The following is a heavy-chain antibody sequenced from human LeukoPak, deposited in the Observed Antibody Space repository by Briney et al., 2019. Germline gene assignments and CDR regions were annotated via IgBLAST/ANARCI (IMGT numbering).Heavy chain of an antibody. CDR2: ISAYNGNT. V-gene: IGHV1-18*01. D-gene: IGHD3-22*01. J-gene: IGHJ4*02. CDR1: GYTFTSYG. Sequence: ASVKVSCKASGYTFTSYGISWVRQAPGQGLEWMGWISAYNGNTNYAQKLQGRVTITADESTSTAYMELSSLRSEDTAVYYCARDEYYDSSGYGIYFDYWGQGTLVTVSS. CDR3: ARDEYYDSSGYGIYFDY.